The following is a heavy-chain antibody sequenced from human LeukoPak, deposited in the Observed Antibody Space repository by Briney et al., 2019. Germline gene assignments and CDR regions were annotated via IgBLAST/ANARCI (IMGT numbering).Heavy chain of an antibody. Sequence: ASVKVSCKASGYTFTSYAMNWVRQASGQGLEWMGWINTNAGNPTYAQGFTGRFVFSLDTSVSTAYLQISSLKAEDTAVYYCARVVTDSYYYYYYMDVWGKGTTVTVSS. J-gene: IGHJ6*03. CDR2: INTNAGNP. V-gene: IGHV7-4-1*02. D-gene: IGHD2-21*02. CDR3: ARVVTDSYYYYYYMDV. CDR1: GYTFTSYA.